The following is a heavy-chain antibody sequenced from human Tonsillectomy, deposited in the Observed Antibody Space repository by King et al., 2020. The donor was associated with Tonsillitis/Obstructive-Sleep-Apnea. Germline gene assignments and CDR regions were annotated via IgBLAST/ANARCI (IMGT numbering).Heavy chain of an antibody. D-gene: IGHD1-26*01. J-gene: IGHJ3*02. CDR3: ARMENGEPWAFDI. Sequence: QLPESGPGLVKPSETLSLTCTVSGGSISRYYWTWIRQPPGKGLEWIGYIYYSGNTNYNPSLKSRLTTSLDTSKNQFSLKLSSVTAADTAVYYCARMENGEPWAFDIWGQGTMVTVSS. CDR2: IYYSGNT. CDR1: GGSISRYY. V-gene: IGHV4-59*08.